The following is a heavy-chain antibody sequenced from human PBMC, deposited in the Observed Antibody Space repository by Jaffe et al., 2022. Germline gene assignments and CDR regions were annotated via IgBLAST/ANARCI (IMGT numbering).Heavy chain of an antibody. J-gene: IGHJ4*02. CDR3: ATARNSGYDSTRRYFDY. CDR2: IIPIFGTA. D-gene: IGHD5-12*01. V-gene: IGHV1-69*05. CDR1: GGTFSSYA. Sequence: QVQLVQSGAEVKKPGSSVKVSCKASGGTFSSYAISWVRQAPGQGLEWMGGIIPIFGTANYAQKFQGRVTITTDESTSTAYMELSSLRSEDTAVYYCATARNSGYDSTRRYFDYWGQGTLVTVSS.